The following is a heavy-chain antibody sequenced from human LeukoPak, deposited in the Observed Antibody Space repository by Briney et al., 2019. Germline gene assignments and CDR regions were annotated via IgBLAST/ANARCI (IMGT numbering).Heavy chain of an antibody. CDR3: STGGGTHDY. D-gene: IGHD2-15*01. V-gene: IGHV3-15*01. CDR1: GFSFGSFA. J-gene: IGHJ4*02. CDR2: IRSRSAGGTT. Sequence: GSLRLSCAASGFSFGSFAMSWVRQAPGKGLEWVGRIRSRSAGGTTDYGAPVKGRFTISRDDSKNTLYLQMNSLKTEDTAVYYCSTGGGTHDYWGQGTLVTVSS.